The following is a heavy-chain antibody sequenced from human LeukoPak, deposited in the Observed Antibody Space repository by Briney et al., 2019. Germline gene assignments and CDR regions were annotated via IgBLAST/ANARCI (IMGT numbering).Heavy chain of an antibody. CDR3: ATDVGITMIPYYGMDV. Sequence: ASVKVSCKASRYTFTSYDINWVRQATGQGLEWMGWINPNSGNSGYAQKFQGRITMTRNISINTAYMELSSLRSEDTAVYYCATDVGITMIPYYGMDVWGQGTTVTVSS. CDR2: INPNSGNS. V-gene: IGHV1-8*01. J-gene: IGHJ6*02. CDR1: RYTFTSYD. D-gene: IGHD3-22*01.